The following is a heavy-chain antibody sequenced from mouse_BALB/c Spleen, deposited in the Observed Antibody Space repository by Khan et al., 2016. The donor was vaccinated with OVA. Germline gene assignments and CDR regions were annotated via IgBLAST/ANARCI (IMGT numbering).Heavy chain of an antibody. J-gene: IGHJ4*01. V-gene: IGHV2-3*01. D-gene: IGHD1-2*01. CDR3: AKWGTANYYAMDY. CDR2: IWGDGST. CDR1: GFSLTSYG. Sequence: QVQLKESGPGLVAPSQSLSITCTVSGFSLTSYGVNWVRQPPGKGLEWLGVIWGDGSTNYHSTLMSRLSISKDNSQSQVFLKLRSRQTDDTATYYCAKWGTANYYAMDYWGQGTSVTVSS.